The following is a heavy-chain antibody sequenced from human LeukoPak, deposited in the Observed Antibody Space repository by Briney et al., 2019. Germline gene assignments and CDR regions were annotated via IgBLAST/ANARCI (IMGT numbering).Heavy chain of an antibody. Sequence: GASVKVSCKASGGTFSSYAISWVRQAPGQGLEWMGGIIPIFGTANYAQKFQGRVTITADESTSTAYMELSSLRSEDMAVYYCARDYYDTGGYYDLWGQGTLVTVSS. V-gene: IGHV1-69*13. CDR3: ARDYYDTGGYYDL. D-gene: IGHD3-22*01. J-gene: IGHJ5*02. CDR2: IIPIFGTA. CDR1: GGTFSSYA.